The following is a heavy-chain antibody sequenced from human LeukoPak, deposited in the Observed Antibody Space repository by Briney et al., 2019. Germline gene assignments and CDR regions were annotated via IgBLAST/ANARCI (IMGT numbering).Heavy chain of an antibody. D-gene: IGHD6-19*01. J-gene: IGHJ3*02. Sequence: QPGRSLRLSCATSGFTFSNYGMHWVRQAPGKGLGRVAVISYDGSEKYFPDSVKGRFTISRDNSKNTLYLQMNSLRAEDTAVYYCAKSGAAVAGHAFDIWGQGTMVTVSS. CDR1: GFTFSNYG. V-gene: IGHV3-30*18. CDR3: AKSGAAVAGHAFDI. CDR2: ISYDGSEK.